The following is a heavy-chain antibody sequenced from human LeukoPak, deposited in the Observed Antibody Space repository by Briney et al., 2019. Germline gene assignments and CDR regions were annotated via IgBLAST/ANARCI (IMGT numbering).Heavy chain of an antibody. CDR3: ARDKGGLRFLEWQFDY. CDR1: GYTFTGYY. CDR2: INPNSGGT. V-gene: IGHV1-2*02. J-gene: IGHJ4*02. D-gene: IGHD3-3*01. Sequence: ASVKVSCKASGYTFTGYYMHWVRQAPGQGLEWMGWINPNSGGTNYAQKFQGRVTITADESTSTAYMELSSLRSEDTAVYYCARDKGGLRFLEWQFDYWGQGTLVTVSS.